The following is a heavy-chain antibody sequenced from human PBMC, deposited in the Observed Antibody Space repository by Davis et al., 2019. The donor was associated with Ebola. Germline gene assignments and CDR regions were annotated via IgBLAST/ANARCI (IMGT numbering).Heavy chain of an antibody. D-gene: IGHD4-23*01. V-gene: IGHV3-21*01. Sequence: PGGSLRLSCAASGFTFSSYSMNWVRQAPGKGLEWVSSISSSSSYIYYADSVKGRFTISRDNAKNSLYLQMNSLRAEDTAVYYCARGATVVTQFVHYWGQGTLVTVSS. J-gene: IGHJ4*02. CDR3: ARGATVVTQFVHY. CDR1: GFTFSSYS. CDR2: ISSSSSYI.